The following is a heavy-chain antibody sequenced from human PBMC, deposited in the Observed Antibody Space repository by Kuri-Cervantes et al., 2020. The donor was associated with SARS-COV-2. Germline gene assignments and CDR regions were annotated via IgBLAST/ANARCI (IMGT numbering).Heavy chain of an antibody. CDR1: GVSISSSNW. CDR2: IYHSGST. V-gene: IGHV4-4*02. D-gene: IGHD3-9*01. J-gene: IGHJ4*02. Sequence: SCAVSGVSISSSNWWRWVRQPPGKGLAWIGEIYHSGSTNYNASLKCRVTISVDKSKNQLSLKMSTVTAADTAVYYCGRQASDWHVVYWGQGTLVTVSS. CDR3: GRQASDWHVVY.